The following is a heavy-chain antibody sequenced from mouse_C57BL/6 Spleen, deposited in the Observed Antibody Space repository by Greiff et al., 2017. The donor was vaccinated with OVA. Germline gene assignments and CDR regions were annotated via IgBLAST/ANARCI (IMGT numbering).Heavy chain of an antibody. CDR3: TGYGSSYDAMDY. Sequence: EVKVVESGGGLVQPGGSMKLSCVASGFTFSNYWMNWVRQSPEKGLEWVAQIRLKSDNYATHYAESVKGRFTISRDDSKSSVYLQMNNLRAEDTGIYYCTGYGSSYDAMDYWGQGTSVTVSS. D-gene: IGHD1-1*01. J-gene: IGHJ4*01. CDR2: IRLKSDNYAT. CDR1: GFTFSNYW. V-gene: IGHV6-3*01.